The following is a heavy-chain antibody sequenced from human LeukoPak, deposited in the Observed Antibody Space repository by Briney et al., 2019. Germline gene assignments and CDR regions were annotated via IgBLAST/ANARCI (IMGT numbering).Heavy chain of an antibody. D-gene: IGHD4-17*01. Sequence: ASVKVSCKASGGTFSSYAISWVRQAPGQGLEWMGGIIPIFGTANYAQKFQGRVTITADESTSTAYMELSSLRSEDTAVYYCAHPAHGDYPPNYYYYMDVWRKGTTVTVSS. J-gene: IGHJ6*03. CDR3: AHPAHGDYPPNYYYYMDV. CDR1: GGTFSSYA. V-gene: IGHV1-69*13. CDR2: IIPIFGTA.